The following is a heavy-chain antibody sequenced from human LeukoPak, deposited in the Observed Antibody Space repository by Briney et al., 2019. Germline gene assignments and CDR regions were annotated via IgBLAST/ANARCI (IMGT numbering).Heavy chain of an antibody. Sequence: GGSLRLSCAASGFTFSSYSMNWVRQAPGKGLEWVSSISSSSSYIYYADSVKGRFTISRDNAKNSLYLQMNSLRAEDTAVYYCARDFRYCSSTSCFVLDYWGQGTLVTVSS. V-gene: IGHV3-21*01. J-gene: IGHJ4*02. CDR2: ISSSSSYI. CDR3: ARDFRYCSSTSCFVLDY. CDR1: GFTFSSYS. D-gene: IGHD2-2*01.